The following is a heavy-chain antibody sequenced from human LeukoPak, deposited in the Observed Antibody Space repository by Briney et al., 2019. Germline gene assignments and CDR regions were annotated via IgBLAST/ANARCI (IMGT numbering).Heavy chain of an antibody. V-gene: IGHV3-7*01. CDR3: ASTNSLDY. CDR2: IKQDGSEQ. Sequence: GGSLPLSCPASGFSFRHYWLSWVRPAPGKGLEWVDNIKQDGSEQNYVDSVKGRFTISRDNTKNSLYLQMNSLRPEDTAVYYCASTNSLDYWGQGTLVTVSS. J-gene: IGHJ4*02. CDR1: GFSFRHYW. D-gene: IGHD2-2*01.